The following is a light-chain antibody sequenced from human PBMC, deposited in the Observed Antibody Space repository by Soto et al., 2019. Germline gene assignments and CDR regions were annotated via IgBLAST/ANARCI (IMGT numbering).Light chain of an antibody. CDR2: KSN. CDR3: SSYTISNTLPFV. J-gene: IGLJ1*01. Sequence: QSVLTQPPSASGTPGQRVSISCSGGSYNVGKNLVYWYQQRPGTAPKLIVFKSNQRPSGVPDRFSGSSSGSSASLAISGLRSEDEADYYCSSYTISNTLPFVFGTGTKVTVL. V-gene: IGLV1-47*01. CDR1: SYNVGKNL.